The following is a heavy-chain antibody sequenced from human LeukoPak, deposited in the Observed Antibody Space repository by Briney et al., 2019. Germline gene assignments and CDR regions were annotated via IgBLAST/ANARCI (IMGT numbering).Heavy chain of an antibody. CDR1: GGTFSSYA. CDR2: IIPIFGAA. D-gene: IGHD2-2*02. CDR3: ARDPGYCSSTSCYTGWFDP. V-gene: IGHV1-69*13. Sequence: SVKVSCKASGGTFSSYAISWVRQAPGQGLEWMGGIIPIFGAANYAQKFQGRVTITADESTSTAYMELSSLRSEDTAVYYCARDPGYCSSTSCYTGWFDPWGQGTLVTVSS. J-gene: IGHJ5*02.